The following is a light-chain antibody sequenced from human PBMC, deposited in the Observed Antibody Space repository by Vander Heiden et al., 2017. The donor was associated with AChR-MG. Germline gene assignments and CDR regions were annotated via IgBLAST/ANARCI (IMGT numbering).Light chain of an antibody. CDR3: NSHGSGTTGL. CDR2: DVS. V-gene: IGLV2-14*03. J-gene: IGLJ3*02. CDR1: SSNIGGYNY. Sequence: SALTQPASVSASPAQSITISCTGTSSNIGGYNYGSWYQQHPGKAPKLMIFDVSNRPSGVPNRFSGSKSVNTASLTISGLQAEDEADYYCNSHGSGTTGLFGGGTKLTVL.